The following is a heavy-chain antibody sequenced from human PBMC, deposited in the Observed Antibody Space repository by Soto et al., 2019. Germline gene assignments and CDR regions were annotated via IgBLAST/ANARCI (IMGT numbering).Heavy chain of an antibody. Sequence: EVQLVESGGGLVQPGGSLRLSCAASGFTFSIYWMHWVRQVPGKGLVWVSRMNTDGSRTSYADSARGRFTISRDDAKSTGWVKMNDLRAEVRAVYYCAGGEGDQLDAPGYLGRNWGQGTLVTVSS. V-gene: IGHV3-74*01. CDR1: GFTFSIYW. CDR3: AGGEGDQLDAPGYLGRN. J-gene: IGHJ4*02. CDR2: MNTDGSRT. D-gene: IGHD3-16*01.